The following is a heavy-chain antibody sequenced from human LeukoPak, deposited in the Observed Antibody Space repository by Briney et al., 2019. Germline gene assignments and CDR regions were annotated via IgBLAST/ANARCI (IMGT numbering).Heavy chain of an antibody. CDR1: GGSISSSNW. J-gene: IGHJ5*02. Sequence: SGTLSLTCAVSGGSISSSNWWSWVRQPPGKGLEWIGEIYHSGSTNYNPSLKSRVTISVDKSKNQFSLKLSSVTAAGTAVYYCARARVRSSSDNWFDPWGQGTLVTVSS. D-gene: IGHD6-13*01. CDR3: ARARVRSSSDNWFDP. CDR2: IYHSGST. V-gene: IGHV4-4*02.